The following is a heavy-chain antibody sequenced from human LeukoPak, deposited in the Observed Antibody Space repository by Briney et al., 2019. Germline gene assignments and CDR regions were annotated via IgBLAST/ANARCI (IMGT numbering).Heavy chain of an antibody. CDR1: GFTFSSYA. V-gene: IGHV3-21*01. CDR2: ISSSSYI. J-gene: IGHJ2*01. D-gene: IGHD3-9*01. CDR3: ARDRAVLRYFDWLPIPRYWYFDL. Sequence: GGSLRLSCAASGFTFSSYAMNWVRQAPGKGLEWVSYISSSSYIYYADSVKGRFTISRDNAKNSLYLQMNSLRAEDTAVYYCARDRAVLRYFDWLPIPRYWYFDLWGRGTLVTVSS.